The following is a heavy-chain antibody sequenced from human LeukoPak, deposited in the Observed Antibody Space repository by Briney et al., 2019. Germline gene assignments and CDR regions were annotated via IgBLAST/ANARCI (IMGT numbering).Heavy chain of an antibody. J-gene: IGHJ4*02. V-gene: IGHV3-30*02. CDR2: IRYDGSNK. D-gene: IGHD3-3*01. CDR3: ARVLLGWLSASGC. CDR1: GFTFSSYG. Sequence: GGSLRLSCAASGFTFSSYGMHWVRQAPGKGLEWVAFIRYDGSNKYYADYVKGRFTISRDNSKNTLYLQMNSLRAEDTAVYYCARVLLGWLSASGCWGQGTLVTVSS.